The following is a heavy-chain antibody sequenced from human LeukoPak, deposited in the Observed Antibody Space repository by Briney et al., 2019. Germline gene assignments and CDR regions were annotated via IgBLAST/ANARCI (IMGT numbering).Heavy chain of an antibody. CDR1: GGSISSYY. V-gene: IGHV4-59*01. D-gene: IGHD3-22*01. J-gene: IGHJ4*02. CDR3: ARGVYYDDY. Sequence: PSETLSLTCTVSGGSISSYYWSWIRQPPGKGLEWIGYIYYSGSTNYNPSLRSRVTISVDTSKNQFSLRLSSVTAADTAVYYCARGVYYDDYWGQGTLVTVSS. CDR2: IYYSGST.